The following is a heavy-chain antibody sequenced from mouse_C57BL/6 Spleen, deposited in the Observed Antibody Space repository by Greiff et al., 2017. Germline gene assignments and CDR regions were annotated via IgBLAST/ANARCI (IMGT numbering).Heavy chain of an antibody. J-gene: IGHJ4*01. D-gene: IGHD2-2*01. V-gene: IGHV1-82*01. Sequence: QVQLQQSGPELVKPGASVKISCKASGYAFSSSWMNWVKQRPGKGLEWIGRIYPGDGDTNYNGKFKGKATLTADKSSSTAYMQLSSLTSEDSAVYFCANDGYDYAMDYWGQGTSVTVSS. CDR1: GYAFSSSW. CDR2: IYPGDGDT. CDR3: ANDGYDYAMDY.